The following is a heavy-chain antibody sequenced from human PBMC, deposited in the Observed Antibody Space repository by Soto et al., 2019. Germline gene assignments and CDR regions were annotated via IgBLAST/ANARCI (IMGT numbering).Heavy chain of an antibody. CDR1: GFTFSDYY. J-gene: IGHJ4*02. CDR2: ISSSGNII. D-gene: IGHD3-22*01. CDR3: AKMSSENYYDPLFS. V-gene: IGHV3-11*01. Sequence: QVQLVESGGGLVKTGGSLRIVCEASGFTFSDYYMSWVRQAPGKGLEWVSYISSSGNIIYYADSVKGRFTISRDNAKNSVYLQMNSRRAEDTALYFCAKMSSENYYDPLFSWGQGTLVTVSS.